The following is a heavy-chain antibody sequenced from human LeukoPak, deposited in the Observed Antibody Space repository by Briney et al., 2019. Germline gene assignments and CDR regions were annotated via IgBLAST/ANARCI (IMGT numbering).Heavy chain of an antibody. J-gene: IGHJ4*02. V-gene: IGHV3-23*01. CDR3: ARDTDGDGFDY. Sequence: GESLRLSCAASGFTFTNYAMTWVRQAPGKGLEWVSGISVSGGSTYYADSVKGRFAISRDTSKNTLYLQMNSLRAEDTAVYYCARDTDGDGFDYWGQGTLVTVSS. D-gene: IGHD4-17*01. CDR2: ISVSGGST. CDR1: GFTFTNYA.